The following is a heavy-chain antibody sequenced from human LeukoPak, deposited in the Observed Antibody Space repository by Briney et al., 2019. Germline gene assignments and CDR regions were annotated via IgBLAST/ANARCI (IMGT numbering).Heavy chain of an antibody. V-gene: IGHV1-18*03. CDR1: RYTFTRHG. D-gene: IGHD5-18*01. CDR3: ARQVDTSMALPDY. Sequence: ASVNVSCKPSRYTFTRHGISLVRQAPGQGLEWMGWISAYNGNTNSAQKVQGRVTLTTDTSTSTALMELRSLRSDDVPVSYCARQVDTSMALPDYWGQGTLVTVSS. CDR2: ISAYNGNT. J-gene: IGHJ4*02.